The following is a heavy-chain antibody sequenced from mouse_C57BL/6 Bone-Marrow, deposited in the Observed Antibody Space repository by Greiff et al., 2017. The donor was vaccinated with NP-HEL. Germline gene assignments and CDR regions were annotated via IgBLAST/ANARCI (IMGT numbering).Heavy chain of an antibody. V-gene: IGHV5-6*01. CDR1: GFTFSSYG. CDR2: ISSGGSYT. D-gene: IGHD1-1*01. J-gene: IGHJ3*01. Sequence: EVKLMESGGDLVKPGGSLKLSCAASGFTFSSYGMSWVRQTPDKRLEWVATISSGGSYTYYLDSVKGRFTISRDNAKNTLYLQMSSLKSEDTAMYYCARHYYGSRQAWFAYWGQGTLVTVSA. CDR3: ARHYYGSRQAWFAY.